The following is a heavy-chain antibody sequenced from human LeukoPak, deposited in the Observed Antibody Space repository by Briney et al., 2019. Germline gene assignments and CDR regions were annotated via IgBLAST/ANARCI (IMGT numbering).Heavy chain of an antibody. CDR2: IYYSGST. Sequence: SETLSLTCTVSGGSISSGGYYWSWIRQHPGKGLEWIGYIYYSGSTYYNPSLKSRVTISVDTSKNQFSLKLSSVTAADTAVYYCARAPINWNAFDYWGQGTLVTVSS. V-gene: IGHV4-31*03. CDR3: ARAPINWNAFDY. J-gene: IGHJ4*02. D-gene: IGHD1-20*01. CDR1: GGSISSGGYY.